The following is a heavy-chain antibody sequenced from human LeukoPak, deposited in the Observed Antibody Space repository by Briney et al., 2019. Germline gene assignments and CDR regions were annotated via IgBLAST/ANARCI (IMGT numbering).Heavy chain of an antibody. CDR2: IKKDGSET. CDR3: ARGRYSGTTYYFDY. V-gene: IGHV3-7*03. CDR1: GFTFSTSW. D-gene: IGHD5-12*01. Sequence: GGSLRLSCAASGFTFSTSWMSWVRKVPGKGLEWVANIKKDGSETYYVDSVKGRFTISRDNAKNSLYLQMNSLRAEDTAMYYCARGRYSGTTYYFDYWGQGTLVTVSS. J-gene: IGHJ4*02.